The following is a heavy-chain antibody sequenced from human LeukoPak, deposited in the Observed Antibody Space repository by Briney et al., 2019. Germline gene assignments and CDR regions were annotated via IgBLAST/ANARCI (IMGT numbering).Heavy chain of an antibody. V-gene: IGHV3-7*01. CDR3: ASWGAGGNS. J-gene: IGHJ4*02. Sequence: PGGCLRLSCEASGFTLSTYWMNWVRQVPGKGLDWVANINPDGSGKSYVDSVKRRFTIASDNADNSLSLQMNSPSAEDTAVYYCASWGAGGNSWGQGTLVTVSS. CDR2: INPDGSGK. CDR1: GFTLSTYW. D-gene: IGHD3-16*01.